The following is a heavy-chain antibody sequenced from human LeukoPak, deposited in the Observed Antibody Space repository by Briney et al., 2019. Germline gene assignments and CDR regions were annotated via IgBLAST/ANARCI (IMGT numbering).Heavy chain of an antibody. J-gene: IGHJ4*02. CDR1: GYNFIDFY. CDR3: ARLKYCTNGVCYAGFDY. CDR2: INAGNGNT. Sequence: ASVKVSCKASGYNFIDFYIHWVRQAPGQRLEWMGWINAGNGNTKYSQKFQGRVTITRDTSADTAYMELSSLRSEDTAVYYCARLKYCTNGVCYAGFDYWGQGTLVTVSS. V-gene: IGHV1-3*01. D-gene: IGHD2-8*01.